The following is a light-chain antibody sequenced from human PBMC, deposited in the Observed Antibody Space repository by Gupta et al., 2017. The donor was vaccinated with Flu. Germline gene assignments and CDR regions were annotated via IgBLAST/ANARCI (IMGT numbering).Light chain of an antibody. CDR2: GTS. J-gene: IGKJ2*01. Sequence: DIVLTQSPGTLSLSPGERATLSCRASQSLSSSYLAWYQQKPGQAPRLLIYGTSSRATDIPDRFSGSGSGTDFTLTISRLEPEDCAVYYCQQYGSSPPYTFGQGTKLEIK. CDR3: QQYGSSPPYT. CDR1: QSLSSSY. V-gene: IGKV3-20*01.